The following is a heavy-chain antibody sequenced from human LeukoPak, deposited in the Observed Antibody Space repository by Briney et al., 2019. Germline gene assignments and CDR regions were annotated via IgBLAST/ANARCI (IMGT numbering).Heavy chain of an antibody. D-gene: IGHD3-10*02. J-gene: IGHJ6*04. CDR2: ISYDGSNE. Sequence: RSLRLSCAASGFTFSSYVMHWVRQAPGKGLEWVAIISYDGSNEYYADSVKGRFTISRDNAKNSLYLQMNSLRAEDTAVYYCAELGITMIGGVWGKGTTVTISS. V-gene: IGHV3-30*04. CDR1: GFTFSSYV. CDR3: AELGITMIGGV.